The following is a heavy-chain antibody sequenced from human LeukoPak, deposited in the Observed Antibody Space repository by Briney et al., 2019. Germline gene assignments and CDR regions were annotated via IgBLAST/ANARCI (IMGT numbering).Heavy chain of an antibody. CDR2: IIPILGIA. Sequence: ASVKVSCKASGGTFSSYAISWVRQAPGQGLEWMGRIIPILGIAKYAQKFQGRVTITADKSTSTAYMELSSLRSEDTAVYYCATESTRVVNDFDYWGQGTLVTVSS. CDR3: ATESTRVVNDFDY. CDR1: GGTFSSYA. V-gene: IGHV1-69*04. D-gene: IGHD3-3*01. J-gene: IGHJ4*02.